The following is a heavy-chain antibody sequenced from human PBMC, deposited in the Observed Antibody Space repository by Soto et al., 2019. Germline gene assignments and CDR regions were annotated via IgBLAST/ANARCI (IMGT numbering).Heavy chain of an antibody. CDR2: ISYDGSNK. Sequence: GGSLRLSCAASGFTFSSYGMHWVRQAPGKGLEWVAVISYDGSNKYYADSVKGRFTISRDNSKNTLYLQMNSLRAEDTAVYYCAKDLKGKPYYYYGMDVWGQGTTVTVSS. CDR1: GFTFSSYG. J-gene: IGHJ6*02. V-gene: IGHV3-30*18. CDR3: AKDLKGKPYYYYGMDV.